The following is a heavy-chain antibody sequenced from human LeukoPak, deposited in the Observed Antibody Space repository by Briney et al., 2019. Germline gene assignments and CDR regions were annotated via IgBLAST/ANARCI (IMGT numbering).Heavy chain of an antibody. CDR3: ARGRGRYLDAFDI. Sequence: ASVKVSCKASGYTFTSYGISWVRQAPGQGLEWMGWISAYDGNTNYAQKFQGRVTMTRDTSISTAYMELSRLRSDDTAVYYCARGRGRYLDAFDIWGQGTMVTVSS. V-gene: IGHV1-18*01. J-gene: IGHJ3*02. CDR1: GYTFTSYG. CDR2: ISAYDGNT. D-gene: IGHD3-9*01.